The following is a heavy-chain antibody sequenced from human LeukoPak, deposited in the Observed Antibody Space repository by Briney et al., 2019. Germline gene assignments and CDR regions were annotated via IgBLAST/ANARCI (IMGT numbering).Heavy chain of an antibody. CDR1: GGSFSGYY. CDR3: ARGNLRTGWFDP. Sequence: SETLSLTCAVYGGSFSGYYRSWIRQPPGKGLEWIGEINHSGCTNYNPSLKSRVTISVDTSKNQFSLKLSSVTAADTAVYYCARGNLRTGWFDPWGQGTLVTVSS. V-gene: IGHV4-34*01. J-gene: IGHJ5*02. D-gene: IGHD1-14*01. CDR2: INHSGCT.